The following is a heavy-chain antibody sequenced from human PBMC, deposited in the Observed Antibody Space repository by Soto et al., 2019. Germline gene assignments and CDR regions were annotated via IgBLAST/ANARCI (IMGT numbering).Heavy chain of an antibody. CDR2: IYYSGDT. J-gene: IGHJ6*02. D-gene: IGHD2-15*01. V-gene: IGHV4-39*01. CDR3: ARNQPQRYCSGGTCRPAYGMDV. Sequence: SETLSLTCTGSGGSISSDSFYWAWIRQPPGKGLEWIGIIYYSGDTYYNPSLAGRLTMSVDTSNQFSLTLRSVTAADTALYYCARNQPQRYCSGGTCRPAYGMDVWGQGTTVTVSS. CDR1: GGSISSDSFY.